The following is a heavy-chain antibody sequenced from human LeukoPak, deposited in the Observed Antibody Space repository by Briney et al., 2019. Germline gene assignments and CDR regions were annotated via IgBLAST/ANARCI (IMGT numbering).Heavy chain of an antibody. D-gene: IGHD6-13*01. J-gene: IGHJ3*02. Sequence: GASVKVSCKVSGYTLTELSMHRVRQAPGKGVEWMGGFDPEDGETIYAQKFQGRVTMTEDTSTDTAYMELSSLRSEDTAVYYCATGGRATAGPDAFDIWGQGTMVTVSS. CDR3: ATGGRATAGPDAFDI. CDR2: FDPEDGET. CDR1: GYTLTELS. V-gene: IGHV1-24*01.